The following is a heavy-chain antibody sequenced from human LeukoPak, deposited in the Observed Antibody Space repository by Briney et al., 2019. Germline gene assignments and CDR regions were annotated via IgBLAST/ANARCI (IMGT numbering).Heavy chain of an antibody. J-gene: IGHJ4*02. D-gene: IGHD3-10*01. CDR2: INSDGSST. Sequence: GGSLRLSCAASGFTFSSYWMHWVRQAPGKGLVWVSRINSDGSSTSYADSVKGRFTISRDNAKNTLYLQMNSLRAEDTAVYYCARDDSAAMPMVRGVNYFDYWGQGTLVTVSS. CDR3: ARDDSAAMPMVRGVNYFDY. CDR1: GFTFSSYW. V-gene: IGHV3-74*01.